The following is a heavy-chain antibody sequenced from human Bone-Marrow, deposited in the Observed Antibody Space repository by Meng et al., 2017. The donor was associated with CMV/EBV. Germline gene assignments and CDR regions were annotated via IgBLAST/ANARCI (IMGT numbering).Heavy chain of an antibody. CDR2: INSDGSST. CDR1: GFTFSSYW. D-gene: IGHD6-13*01. J-gene: IGHJ3*02. V-gene: IGHV3-74*01. CDR3: ARGGIAMGDAFEI. Sequence: GGSLRLSCAASGFTFSSYWMHWVRQAPGKGLVWVSRINSDGSSTSYADSVKGRFTISRDNAKNTLYLQMNSLRAEDTAVYYCARGGIAMGDAFEIWGQGTMVTVSS.